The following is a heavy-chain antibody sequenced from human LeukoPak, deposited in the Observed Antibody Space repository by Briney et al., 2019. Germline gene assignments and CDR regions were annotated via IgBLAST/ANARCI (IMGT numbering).Heavy chain of an antibody. V-gene: IGHV1-18*01. J-gene: IGHJ6*03. D-gene: IGHD6-19*01. CDR3: AREVYSSGWYVSYYMDV. CDR2: ISAYNGNT. CDR1: GYTFTSYG. Sequence: EASVKVSCKASGYTFTSYGISWVRQAPGQGLEWMGWISAYNGNTNYAQKLQGRVTMTTDTSTSTADMELRSLRSDDTAVYYCAREVYSSGWYVSYYMDVWGKGTTVTASS.